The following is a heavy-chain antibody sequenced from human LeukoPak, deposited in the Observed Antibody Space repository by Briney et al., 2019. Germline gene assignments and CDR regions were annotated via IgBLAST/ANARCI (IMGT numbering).Heavy chain of an antibody. J-gene: IGHJ1*01. CDR1: GFTFSTYS. Sequence: GGSLRLSCAVSGFTFSTYSMNWVRQAPGKGLEWASYISSSISTIYYADSVKGRFTISRDNAKNPLYLQMSSLRDEDTAVYYCAKDSDYYHSSGYYYAYFQHWGQGTLVTVSS. CDR3: AKDSDYYHSSGYYYAYFQH. V-gene: IGHV3-48*02. CDR2: ISSSISTI. D-gene: IGHD3-22*01.